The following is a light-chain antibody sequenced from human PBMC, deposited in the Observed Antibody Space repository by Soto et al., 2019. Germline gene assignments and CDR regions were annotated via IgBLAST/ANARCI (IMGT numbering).Light chain of an antibody. CDR3: QQYGRSGT. CDR2: AVS. Sequence: EIVLTQSPATLSLSAGERATISCRASQSVSSSHLAWYQHKPGRAPGPLIYAVSSRATGSPDRYSGGGCGTDFTLTLSRLEPGDFAVYYCQQYGRSGTFGQGAKGGIK. V-gene: IGKV3-20*01. CDR1: QSVSSSH. J-gene: IGKJ1*01.